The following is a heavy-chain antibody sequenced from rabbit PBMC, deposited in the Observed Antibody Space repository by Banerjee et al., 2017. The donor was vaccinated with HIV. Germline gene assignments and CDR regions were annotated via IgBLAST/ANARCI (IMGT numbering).Heavy chain of an antibody. CDR2: INGGGTGST. CDR3: ARDIAGSNYPFDL. J-gene: IGHJ4*01. V-gene: IGHV1S40*01. D-gene: IGHD8-1*01. Sequence: QSLEESGGDLVKPGASLTLTCTAPGFSFSSSDYMCWVRQAPGKGLEWIACINGGGTGSTYYASWAKGRFTISKTSSTTVSLQMTSLTAADTATYFCARDIAGSNYPFDLWGPGPLVTVS. CDR1: GFSFSSSDY.